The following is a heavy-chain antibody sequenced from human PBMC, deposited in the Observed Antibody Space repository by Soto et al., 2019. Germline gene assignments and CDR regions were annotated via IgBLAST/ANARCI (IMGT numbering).Heavy chain of an antibody. CDR2: SSGSGGRT. Sequence: EVQLLESGGGLVQPGGSLRLSCAASGFTFSSYAMSWVLQAPGKGLEWVSASSGSGGRTYYADSVKGRFTISRDNSKNPLYLQMNGLRAEDTAVYYCAKGPLVVVPAAGDAFDIWGQGTMVTVSS. D-gene: IGHD2-2*01. J-gene: IGHJ3*02. V-gene: IGHV3-23*01. CDR3: AKGPLVVVPAAGDAFDI. CDR1: GFTFSSYA.